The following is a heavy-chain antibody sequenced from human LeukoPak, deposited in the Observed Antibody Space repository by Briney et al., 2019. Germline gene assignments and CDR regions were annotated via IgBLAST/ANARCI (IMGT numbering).Heavy chain of an antibody. D-gene: IGHD2-15*01. CDR2: INWNGGSK. V-gene: IGHV3-20*04. Sequence: GXSLRLSCAASGFTFDDYGMRWVRQARGKGLEWGSGINWNGGSKVYADSVKGGITIYRENDKNSVYVQMKSLRAEDTALYYCARAQYCSGGSCYFDYWGQGTLVTVSS. CDR3: ARAQYCSGGSCYFDY. J-gene: IGHJ4*02. CDR1: GFTFDDYG.